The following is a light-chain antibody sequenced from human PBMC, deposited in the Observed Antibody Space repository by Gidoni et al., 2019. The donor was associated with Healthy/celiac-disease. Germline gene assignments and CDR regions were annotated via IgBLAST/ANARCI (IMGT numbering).Light chain of an antibody. CDR1: KSVSSY. J-gene: IGKJ1*01. CDR2: DAS. CDR3: QPRSNWPPLT. Sequence: MVVTQGPTTVSLSPGDRATLSCRASKSVSSYLAWYQQKPGQAPRLLIYDASNRATGIPASFSGSGSGTDFTLTISGLEPEDFAVYSCQPRSNWPPLTFRQGTKVEI. V-gene: IGKV3-11*01.